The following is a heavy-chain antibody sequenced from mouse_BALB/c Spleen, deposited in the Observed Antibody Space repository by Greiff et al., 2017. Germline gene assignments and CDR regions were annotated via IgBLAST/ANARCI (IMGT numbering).Heavy chain of an antibody. CDR3: ARREDDDYPWFAY. D-gene: IGHD2-4*01. J-gene: IGHJ3*01. V-gene: IGHV3-2*02. CDR1: GYSITSDYA. CDR2: ISYSGST. Sequence: EVKLVESGPGLVKPSQSLSLTCTVTGYSITSDYAWNWIRQFPGNKLEWMGYISYSGSTSYNPSLKSRISITRDTSKNQFFLQLNSVTTEDTATYYCARREDDDYPWFAYWGQGTLVTVSA.